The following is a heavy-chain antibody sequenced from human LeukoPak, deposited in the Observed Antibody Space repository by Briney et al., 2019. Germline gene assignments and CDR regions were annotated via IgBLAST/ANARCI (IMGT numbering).Heavy chain of an antibody. CDR3: ASYPYSGSYFFDY. CDR1: GFTFSSYS. V-gene: IGHV3-21*01. J-gene: IGHJ4*02. D-gene: IGHD1-26*01. Sequence: PGGYLRLSCSAYGFTFSSYSMNRVRQAPGKGLEWVSSISSSSSYIYYTDSVKGRFTISRDNAKNSLYLQMNSLRAEDTAVYYCASYPYSGSYFFDYWGQGTLVTVSS. CDR2: ISSSSSYI.